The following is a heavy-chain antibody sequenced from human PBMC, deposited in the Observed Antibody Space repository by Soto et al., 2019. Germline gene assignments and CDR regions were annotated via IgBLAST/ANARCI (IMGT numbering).Heavy chain of an antibody. CDR1: GYTFTSYG. V-gene: IGHV1-18*01. CDR2: ISAYNGNT. CDR3: ARVDAYYYDSSGYELDY. D-gene: IGHD3-22*01. J-gene: IGHJ4*02. Sequence: ASVKLSCKASGYTFTSYGISWVRQAPGQGNEWIGWISAYNGNTNYAQKLQGRVTMTKDTSTSTAYMELRSLRSDDTAVYYCARVDAYYYDSSGYELDYWGQGTLVTVSS.